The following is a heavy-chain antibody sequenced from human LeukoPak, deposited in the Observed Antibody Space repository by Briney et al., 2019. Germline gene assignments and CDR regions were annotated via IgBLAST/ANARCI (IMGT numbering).Heavy chain of an antibody. CDR2: INPNSGGT. CDR3: ARDISSLLTIFGVVGGAYYYYMDV. Sequence: ASVKVSCKASGYTFTGYYMHWVRQAPGQGLEWMGWINPNSGGTNYAQKLQGRVTMTTDTSTSTAYMELRSLRSDDTAVYYCARDISSLLTIFGVVGGAYYYYMDVWGKGTTVTVSS. CDR1: GYTFTGYY. J-gene: IGHJ6*03. V-gene: IGHV1-2*02. D-gene: IGHD3-3*01.